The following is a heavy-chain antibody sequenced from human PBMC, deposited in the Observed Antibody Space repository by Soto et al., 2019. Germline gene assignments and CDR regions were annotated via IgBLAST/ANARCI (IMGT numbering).Heavy chain of an antibody. Sequence: GGSLRLSCAASGFTFSSYGMHWVRQAPGKGLEWVAVISYDGSNKYYADSVKGRFTISRDNSKNTLYLQMNSLRAEDTAVYYCAKEPYYDSSGYLDYWGQGTLVTVSS. CDR3: AKEPYYDSSGYLDY. J-gene: IGHJ4*02. V-gene: IGHV3-30*18. D-gene: IGHD3-22*01. CDR1: GFTFSSYG. CDR2: ISYDGSNK.